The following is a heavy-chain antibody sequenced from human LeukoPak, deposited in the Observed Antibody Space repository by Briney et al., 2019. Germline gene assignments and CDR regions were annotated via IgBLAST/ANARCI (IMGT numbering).Heavy chain of an antibody. V-gene: IGHV3-33*01. J-gene: IGHJ4*02. CDR2: IWYDGSNK. D-gene: IGHD6-13*01. CDR3: ARDNEGSSSWYVY. Sequence: PGGSLRLSCAASGFTFSSYGMHWVRQAPGKGLEWVAVIWYDGSNKYYADSVKGRFTISRDNSKNTLYLQMNSLRAEDTAVYYCARDNEGSSSWYVYWGQGTLVTVSS. CDR1: GFTFSSYG.